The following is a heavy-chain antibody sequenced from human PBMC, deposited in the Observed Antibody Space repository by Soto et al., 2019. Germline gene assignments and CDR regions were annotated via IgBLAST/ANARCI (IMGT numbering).Heavy chain of an antibody. CDR2: VSHVDST. D-gene: IGHD1-7*01. CDR1: GGSLGGYY. CDR3: ARAYLTGTTPPYNWFDR. V-gene: IGHV4-34*01. J-gene: IGHJ5*02. Sequence: QVQLLQWGTGALKPSETLSLTCTVHGGSLGGYYWNWIRQSPGKALEWIGEVSHVDSTNYNPSLTGRSTISLDSPKYQFSLKLTSMTAAATAVYYCARAYLTGTTPPYNWFDRWGQGTLVTVSS.